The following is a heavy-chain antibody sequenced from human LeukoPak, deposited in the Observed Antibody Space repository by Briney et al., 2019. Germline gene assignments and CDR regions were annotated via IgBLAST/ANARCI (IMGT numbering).Heavy chain of an antibody. D-gene: IGHD3-22*01. J-gene: IGHJ6*02. CDR1: GYTFTGYY. V-gene: IGHV1-2*02. CDR2: INPNSGGT. CDR3: ARDGYYDSSGYYYYYYGMDV. Sequence: ASVKVSCKASGYTFTGYYMHWVRQAPGQGLEWMGWINPNSGGTNYAQKFQGRATMTRDTSISTAYMELSRLRSDDTAVYYCARDGYYDSSGYYYYYYGMDVWGQGTTVTVSS.